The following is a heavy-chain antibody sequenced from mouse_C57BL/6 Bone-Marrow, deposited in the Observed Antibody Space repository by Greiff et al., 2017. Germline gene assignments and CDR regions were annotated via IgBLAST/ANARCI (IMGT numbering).Heavy chain of an antibody. CDR2: IDPEDGET. Sequence: VHVKQSGAELVKPGASVKLSCTASGFNIKDYYMHWVKQRTEQGLEWIGRIDPEDGETKYAPKFQGKATITADTSSNTAYLQLSSLTSEDTAVYYCARATTVPYYFDYWGQGTTLTVSS. V-gene: IGHV14-2*01. CDR3: ARATTVPYYFDY. J-gene: IGHJ2*01. D-gene: IGHD1-1*01. CDR1: GFNIKDYY.